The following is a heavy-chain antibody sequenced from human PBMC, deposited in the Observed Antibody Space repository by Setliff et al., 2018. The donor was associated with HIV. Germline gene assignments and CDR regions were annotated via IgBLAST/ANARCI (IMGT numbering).Heavy chain of an antibody. CDR1: GDSIGSSSYY. J-gene: IGHJ3*02. Sequence: SETLSLTCTVSGDSIGSSSYYWAWIRQPPGKGLEWIGNIYYSGSTYYNPSLMSRLTISVDTSKNQFSLKLSSVTAADTAVYHCARADNYYYDSGAFKSGLDAFDIWGQGTMVTVSS. D-gene: IGHD3-22*01. CDR2: IYYSGST. V-gene: IGHV4-39*07. CDR3: ARADNYYYDSGAFKSGLDAFDI.